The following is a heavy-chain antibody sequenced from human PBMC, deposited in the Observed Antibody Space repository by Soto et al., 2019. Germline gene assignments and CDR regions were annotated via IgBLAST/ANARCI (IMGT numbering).Heavy chain of an antibody. CDR3: AKHPQQYCATGTC. J-gene: IGHJ4*02. CDR2: ISASGSST. V-gene: IGHV3-23*01. CDR1: GFTFTNSG. D-gene: IGHD2-8*01. Sequence: HPGGSLRLSCAASGFTFTNSGMSWVRQAPGKGLDWVSGISASGSSTNYADSVKGRFTISRDNSKNTLYLQMNSLRAEDTAVYYCAKHPQQYCATGTCWXQGTLVTVSS.